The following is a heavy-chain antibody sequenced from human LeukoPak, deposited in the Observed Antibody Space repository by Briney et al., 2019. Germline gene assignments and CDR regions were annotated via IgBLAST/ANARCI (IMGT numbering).Heavy chain of an antibody. CDR1: GYTFTSYG. V-gene: IGHV1-18*01. CDR2: ISAYSGNT. J-gene: IGHJ5*02. CDR3: ARDGPDYSGSYLGGS. D-gene: IGHD1-26*01. Sequence: ASVKVSCKASGYTFTSYGISWVRQAPGQGLEWMGWISAYSGNTNSAQKLQGRVTMTTDTSTSTAYMELRSLRSDDTAVYYCARDGPDYSGSYLGGSWGQGTLVTVSS.